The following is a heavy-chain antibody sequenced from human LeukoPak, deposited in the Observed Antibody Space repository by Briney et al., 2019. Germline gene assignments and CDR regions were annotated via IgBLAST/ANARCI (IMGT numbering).Heavy chain of an antibody. J-gene: IGHJ4*02. CDR2: VNHSGYT. D-gene: IGHD4-17*01. V-gene: IGHV4-34*01. Sequence: SETLSLTCDVSGASFSTYYWSWIRRSPEKGLEWIGEVNHSGYTNYNPSLKGRVTISVDTSKNQFSLKLSSVTAADTAVYYCARQLYGSDYWGQGTLVTVSS. CDR3: ARQLYGSDY. CDR1: GASFSTYY.